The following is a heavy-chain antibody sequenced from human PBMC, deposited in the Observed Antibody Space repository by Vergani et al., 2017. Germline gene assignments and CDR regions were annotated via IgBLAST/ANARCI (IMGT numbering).Heavy chain of an antibody. CDR2: IYTSGST. J-gene: IGHJ3*02. CDR3: ARGGYYDSSGYYSDAVDI. Sequence: QVQLQESGPGLVKPSQTLSLTCTVSGGSISSGSYYWSWIRQPAGKGLEWIGRIYTSGSTNYNPSLKSRVTISVDTSKNQFSLKLSSVTAADTAVYYCARGGYYDSSGYYSDAVDIWGQGTMVTVSS. V-gene: IGHV4-61*02. CDR1: GGSISSGSYY. D-gene: IGHD3-22*01.